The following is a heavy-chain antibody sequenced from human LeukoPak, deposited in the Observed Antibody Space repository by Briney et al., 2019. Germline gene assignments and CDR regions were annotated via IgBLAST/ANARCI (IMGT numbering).Heavy chain of an antibody. CDR3: AREGFGGNDWHFDL. J-gene: IGHJ2*01. CDR2: ISSSSSYI. CDR1: GFTFSDYN. V-gene: IGHV3-21*01. Sequence: PGGSLRLSCAASGFTFSDYNMNWVRQAPGKGLEWVSSISSSSSYIYYADSVNGLFSISRDNAKNSLYLQMSSLSAEDTAVYYCAREGFGGNDWHFDLWGRGTLVTVSS. D-gene: IGHD4-23*01.